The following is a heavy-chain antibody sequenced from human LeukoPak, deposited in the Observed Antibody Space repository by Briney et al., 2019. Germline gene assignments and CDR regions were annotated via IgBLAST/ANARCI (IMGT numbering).Heavy chain of an antibody. CDR3: TTQLAAYYFDY. D-gene: IGHD6-13*01. CDR1: GFTFSNAW. CDR2: IKRKTDGGTT. J-gene: IGHJ4*02. V-gene: IGHV3-15*01. Sequence: GGSLRLSCVASGFTFSNAWMNWVRQAPGKGLEWVGRIKRKTDGGTTDYAAPVKGRFTISRDDSKNTLYLQMNSLKTEDTAVYYCTTQLAAYYFDYWGQGTLVTVSS.